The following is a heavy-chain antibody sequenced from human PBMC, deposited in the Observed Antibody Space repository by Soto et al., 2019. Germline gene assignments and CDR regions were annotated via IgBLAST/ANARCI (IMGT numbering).Heavy chain of an antibody. D-gene: IGHD3-22*01. Sequence: GGSLRLSCAASGFTFSSYAMRWVRQAPGKGLEWVAVISYDGSNKYYADSVKGRFTISRGNSKNTLYLQMNSLRAEDTAVYYCARYYDSSGYYYRWFDPWGQGTLVTVSS. J-gene: IGHJ5*02. V-gene: IGHV3-30-3*01. CDR2: ISYDGSNK. CDR3: ARYYDSSGYYYRWFDP. CDR1: GFTFSSYA.